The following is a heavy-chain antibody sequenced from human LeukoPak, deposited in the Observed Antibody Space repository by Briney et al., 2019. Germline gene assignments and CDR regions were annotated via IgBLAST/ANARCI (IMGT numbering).Heavy chain of an antibody. D-gene: IGHD5-18*01. J-gene: IGHJ4*02. CDR1: GFTFSNYA. V-gene: IGHV3-23*01. Sequence: GGSLRLSCAASGFTFSNYAVSWVRQAPGRGLEWVSTISDSGGSTYYADSVKGRFTISRDNSKNTLYLQMNILRAEDTAVYYCAKDATTAMPYYFDYWGQGALVTVSS. CDR2: ISDSGGST. CDR3: AKDATTAMPYYFDY.